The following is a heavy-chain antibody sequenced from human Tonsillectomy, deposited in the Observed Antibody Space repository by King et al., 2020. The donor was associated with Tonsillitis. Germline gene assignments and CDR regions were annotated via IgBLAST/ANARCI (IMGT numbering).Heavy chain of an antibody. CDR2: ISGSGGST. V-gene: IGHV3-23*04. CDR3: SSNEYDSGGYLGADS. CDR1: GFTFSSYA. J-gene: IGHJ4*02. Sequence: VQLVESGGGLVQPGGSLRLSCAASGFTFSSYAMSWVRQAPGKGLEWVSAISGSGGSTYYAASVKGRFTTSRDNSKNTLYLQMNSLGAEDTAVYYCSSNEYDSGGYLGADSWGQGALVTVSS. D-gene: IGHD3-22*01.